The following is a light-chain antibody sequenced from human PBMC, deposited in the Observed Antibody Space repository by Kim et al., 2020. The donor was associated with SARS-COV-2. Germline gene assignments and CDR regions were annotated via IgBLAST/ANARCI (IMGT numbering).Light chain of an antibody. J-gene: IGLJ3*02. Sequence: QTATLTCTGNSNIVGNQGAAWLQQHQGQPPKLLSYRNNNRPSGISERFSASRSGNTASLTITGLQPEDEADYYCSALDSSLSAWVFGGGTKLTVL. V-gene: IGLV10-54*02. CDR1: SNIVGNQG. CDR3: SALDSSLSAWV. CDR2: RNN.